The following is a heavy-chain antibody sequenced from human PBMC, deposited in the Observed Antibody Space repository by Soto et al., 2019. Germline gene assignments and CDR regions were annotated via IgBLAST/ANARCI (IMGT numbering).Heavy chain of an antibody. Sequence: PSETLSLTCAVYGGSFSGYYWSWIRQPPGKGLEWIGEINHSGSTNYNPSLKSRVTISVDTSKNQFSLKLSSVTAADTAVYYCARALYGSGSYYNGPFDPWGQGTLVTVSS. CDR3: ARALYGSGSYYNGPFDP. V-gene: IGHV4-34*01. CDR2: INHSGST. J-gene: IGHJ5*02. D-gene: IGHD3-10*01. CDR1: GGSFSGYY.